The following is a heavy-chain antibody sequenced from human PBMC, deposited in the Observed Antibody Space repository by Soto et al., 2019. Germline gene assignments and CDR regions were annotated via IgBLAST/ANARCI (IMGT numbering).Heavy chain of an antibody. CDR2: IYYSGST. CDR1: GGTFSSYA. J-gene: IGHJ5*02. Sequence: SCKASGGTFSSYAINWVRQAPGKGLEYIGYIYYSGSTNYNPSLKSRVTIPVDTSKKQVSLKLSTVTAADTAVYYCARSLYSGSYTNWFDPWGQGTLVTVSS. CDR3: ARSLYSGSYTNWFDP. D-gene: IGHD1-26*01. V-gene: IGHV4-59*01.